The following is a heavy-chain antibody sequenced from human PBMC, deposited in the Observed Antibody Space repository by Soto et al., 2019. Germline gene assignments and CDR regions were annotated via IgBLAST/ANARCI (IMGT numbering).Heavy chain of an antibody. V-gene: IGHV3-23*01. Sequence: VGSLRLSCAASGFTFSSYAMSWVRQAPGKGLEWVSAISGSGGSTYYADSVKGRFTISRDNSKNTLYLQMNSLRAEDTAVYYCAKDPGEDYYDSSGPWGQGTLVTVSS. CDR1: GFTFSSYA. CDR3: AKDPGEDYYDSSGP. CDR2: ISGSGGST. J-gene: IGHJ5*02. D-gene: IGHD3-22*01.